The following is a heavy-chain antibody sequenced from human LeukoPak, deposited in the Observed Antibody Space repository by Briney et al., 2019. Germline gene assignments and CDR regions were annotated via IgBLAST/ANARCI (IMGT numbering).Heavy chain of an antibody. J-gene: IGHJ6*02. Sequence: GGSLRLSCAASGFSFSIYWMSWVRQAPGKGLEWVANIKQDGSENYYVDSVRGRFTISRDNAKNSLYLQMNSLRAEDTAVYYCARDKGIVATKRYYYYGMDVWGQGTTVTVSS. CDR3: ARDKGIVATKRYYYYGMDV. V-gene: IGHV3-7*05. D-gene: IGHD5-12*01. CDR1: GFSFSIYW. CDR2: IKQDGSEN.